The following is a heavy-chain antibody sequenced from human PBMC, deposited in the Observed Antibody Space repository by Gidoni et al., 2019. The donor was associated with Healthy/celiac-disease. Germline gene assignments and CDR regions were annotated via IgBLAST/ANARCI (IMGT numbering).Heavy chain of an antibody. D-gene: IGHD3-22*01. CDR1: GGSISSYY. Sequence: QVQLQESGPGLVKPSETLSLTCTVSGGSISSYYWSWIRQPPGMGLEWIGYIYYSGSTNYNPSLKSRVTISVDTSKNQFSLKLSSVTAADTAVYYCARDRYYYDSSGYDYWGQGTLVTVSS. J-gene: IGHJ4*02. CDR2: IYYSGST. CDR3: ARDRYYYDSSGYDY. V-gene: IGHV4-59*01.